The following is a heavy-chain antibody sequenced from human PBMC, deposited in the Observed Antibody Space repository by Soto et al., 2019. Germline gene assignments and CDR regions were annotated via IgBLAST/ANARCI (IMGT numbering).Heavy chain of an antibody. V-gene: IGHV1-58*02. D-gene: IGHD2-21*01. CDR3: AADDVVAETGTGMDV. CDR2: IVVGSGNT. Sequence: SVKVSCKASGFTFTSSAMQWVRQARGQRLEWIGWIVVGSGNTNYAQKFQERVTITRDMSTSTAYMELSSLRSEDTAVYYCAADDVVAETGTGMDVWGQGTTVTVSS. J-gene: IGHJ6*02. CDR1: GFTFTSSA.